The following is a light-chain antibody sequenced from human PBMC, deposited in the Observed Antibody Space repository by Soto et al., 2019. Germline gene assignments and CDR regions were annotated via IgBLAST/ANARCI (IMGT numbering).Light chain of an antibody. V-gene: IGKV1-17*03. J-gene: IGKJ4*01. CDR1: QGINHY. CDR2: GAS. CDR3: LQHNSYPLT. Sequence: DIQMTQSPSAMSASVGDRVTITCRASQGINHYLAWFQVKPGKVTKRLIYGASSLQSGVPSRFSGSGSGKEFTLTISSLQPEDSAGYYCLQHNSYPLTFGGGTKVDXK.